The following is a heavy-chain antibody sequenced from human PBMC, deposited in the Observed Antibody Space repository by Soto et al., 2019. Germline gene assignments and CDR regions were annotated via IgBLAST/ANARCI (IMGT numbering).Heavy chain of an antibody. CDR1: GYTFTGYY. CDR2: INPNSGGT. CDR3: ARETYYYDSSGYYYSESQYGMDV. J-gene: IGHJ6*02. D-gene: IGHD3-22*01. V-gene: IGHV1-2*04. Sequence: ASVKVSCKASGYTFTGYYMHWVRQAPGQGLEWMGWINPNSGGTNYAQKFQGWVTMTRDTSISTAYMGLSRLRSDDTAVYYCARETYYYDSSGYYYSESQYGMDVWGQGTTVTVSS.